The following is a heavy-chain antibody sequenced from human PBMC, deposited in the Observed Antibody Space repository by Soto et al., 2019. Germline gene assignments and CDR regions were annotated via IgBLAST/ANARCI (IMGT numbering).Heavy chain of an antibody. CDR2: IYYSGST. CDR3: ARDAGTTYFGMDV. D-gene: IGHD1-1*01. J-gene: IGHJ6*02. V-gene: IGHV4-31*03. Sequence: SETLSLTCTVSGGSISSGGYYWSWIRQHPGKGLEWIGYIYYSGSTYYNPSLKSRVTISVDTSKNQFSLKLSSVTAADTAVYYCARDAGTTYFGMDVWGQGTTVTVSS. CDR1: GGSISSGGYY.